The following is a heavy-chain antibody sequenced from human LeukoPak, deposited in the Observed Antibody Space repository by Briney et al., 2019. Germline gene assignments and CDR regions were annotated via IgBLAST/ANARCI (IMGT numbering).Heavy chain of an antibody. CDR1: GYTFTSYA. J-gene: IGHJ4*02. CDR2: INTNTGNP. V-gene: IGHV7-4-1*02. Sequence: GASVKVSCKASGYTFTSYAMNWVRQAPGQGLEWMGWINTNTGNPTYAQGFTGRFVFSLDTSVSTAYLQISSLKAEDTAVYYCARGRGPIPTPYSSSWYVDYWGQGTLVTVSS. CDR3: ARGRGPIPTPYSSSWYVDY. D-gene: IGHD6-13*01.